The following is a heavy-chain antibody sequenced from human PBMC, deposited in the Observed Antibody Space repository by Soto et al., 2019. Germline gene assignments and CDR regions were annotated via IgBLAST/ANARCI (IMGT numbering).Heavy chain of an antibody. V-gene: IGHV3-30*18. D-gene: IGHD3-22*01. CDR3: AKDPMGGAVVVYLDY. CDR2: ISYDGSNK. Sequence: QVQLVESGGGVVQPGRSLRLSCAASGFIFSIYGMHWVRQAPGKGLEWVAVISYDGSNKYYADSVKGRFTISRDNSKNTLYLQMNSLRPEDTAVYYCAKDPMGGAVVVYLDYWGQGTLVTVSS. J-gene: IGHJ4*02. CDR1: GFIFSIYG.